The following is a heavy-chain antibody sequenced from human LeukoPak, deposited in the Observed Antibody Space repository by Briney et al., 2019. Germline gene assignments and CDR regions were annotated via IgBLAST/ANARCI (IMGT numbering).Heavy chain of an antibody. D-gene: IGHD6-19*01. J-gene: IGHJ4*02. CDR1: GFTFSSYA. Sequence: GGSLRLSCAASGFTFSSYAMDWVRQAPGKGLEWAAVISYDGSHKYYADSVKGRFTISRDNAKNSLYLQMNSLRAEDTALYYCARDVYSSGWGILFDYWGQGTLVTVSS. V-gene: IGHV3-30*03. CDR3: ARDVYSSGWGILFDY. CDR2: ISYDGSHK.